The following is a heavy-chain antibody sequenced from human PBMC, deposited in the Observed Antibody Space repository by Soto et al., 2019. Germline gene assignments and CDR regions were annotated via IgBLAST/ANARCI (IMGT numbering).Heavy chain of an antibody. J-gene: IGHJ4*02. CDR1: GFSVSRNY. CDR3: ARVPGRL. D-gene: IGHD3-10*01. V-gene: IGHV3-53*02. CDR2: VYSGGAT. Sequence: QLVETGGGLIQPGTSLTLSCAASGFSVSRNYMTWVRQAPGKGLEWVSFVYSGGATFYADSVKGRFILSRDDSQNTMYLQMNNLRAEDTAVYYCARVPGRLWGRGPLVTVGS.